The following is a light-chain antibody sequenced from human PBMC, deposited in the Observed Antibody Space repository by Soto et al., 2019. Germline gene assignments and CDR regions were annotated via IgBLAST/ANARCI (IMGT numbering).Light chain of an antibody. Sequence: QSVLTQPPSVSAAPGQKVTISCSGTSSNIGAGYDVHWYQQLPGTAPKLLIYGNSNRPSGVPDRFSDSKSGTSASLAITGLQAEDEADYYCQSYDSSLSGYYVFGTGTKLTVL. CDR2: GNS. J-gene: IGLJ1*01. V-gene: IGLV1-40*01. CDR3: QSYDSSLSGYYV. CDR1: SSNIGAGYD.